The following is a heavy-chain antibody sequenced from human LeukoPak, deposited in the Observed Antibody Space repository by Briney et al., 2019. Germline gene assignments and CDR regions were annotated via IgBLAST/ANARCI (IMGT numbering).Heavy chain of an antibody. CDR2: INHSGST. V-gene: IGHV4-34*01. D-gene: IGHD2-21*01. J-gene: IGHJ4*02. CDR3: ARMGLTGPIPIDL. CDR1: GGSFSGYY. Sequence: SETLSLTCAVYGGSFSGYYWSWIRQPPGKGLEWIGEINHSGSTNYNPSLKSRVTISVDTSKNQFSLKLSSVTAADTAVYYCARMGLTGPIPIDLWGQGTLVTVSS.